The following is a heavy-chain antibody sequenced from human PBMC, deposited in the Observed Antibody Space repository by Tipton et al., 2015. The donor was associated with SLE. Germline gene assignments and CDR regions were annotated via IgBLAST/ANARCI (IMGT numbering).Heavy chain of an antibody. V-gene: IGHV3-53*05. J-gene: IGHJ4*02. CDR1: GLIVYSRY. Sequence: GSLRLSCAASGLIVYSRYMSWVRQAPGKGLEWVSLIHDDDETYYAVSVKCRFTISRDTSQNTLYLQMNSLRPEDTAVYYCARDFSQYDSAGRGYWGQGTVVTVSS. CDR3: ARDFSQYDSAGRGY. CDR2: IHDDDET. D-gene: IGHD3-3*01.